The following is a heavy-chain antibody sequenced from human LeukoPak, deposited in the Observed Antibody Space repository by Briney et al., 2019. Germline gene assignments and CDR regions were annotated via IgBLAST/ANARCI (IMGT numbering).Heavy chain of an antibody. CDR2: ITDSGSSI. D-gene: IGHD3-9*01. V-gene: IGHV3-11*01. CDR1: GFTFRDYN. J-gene: IGHJ6*02. CDR3: ARSIGLTGGGVDV. Sequence: PGGSLRLSCAASGFTFRDYNMNWVRQAPGQGLEWVSYITDSGSSIHYADSVNGRFTISRDNAKNSLYLQMNSLRAEDSAVYYCARSIGLTGGGVDVWGRGTTVTDSS.